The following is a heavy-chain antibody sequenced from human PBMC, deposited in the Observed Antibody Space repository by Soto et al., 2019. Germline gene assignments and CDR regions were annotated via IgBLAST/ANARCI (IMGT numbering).Heavy chain of an antibody. Sequence: EVQLLESGGGLVQPGGSLRLSCAASGFAFSNYVMTWVRQAPGKGLEWVSAITASGGSTYYADSVKGRFTISRDNSKNTLYLQMNSLRVEDTAVYYCAKDLQGGIADHFDSWGQGTLVTVSS. CDR2: ITASGGST. D-gene: IGHD6-13*01. CDR1: GFAFSNYV. V-gene: IGHV3-23*01. CDR3: AKDLQGGIADHFDS. J-gene: IGHJ4*02.